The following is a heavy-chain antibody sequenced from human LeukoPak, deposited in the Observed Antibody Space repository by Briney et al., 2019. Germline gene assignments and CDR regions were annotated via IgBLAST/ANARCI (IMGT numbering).Heavy chain of an antibody. Sequence: GGSLRLSCAASGFTFSNAWMSWVRQAPGKGLEWVARVKSKIDGETVDYAEPVKSRFTISRDDSINKLYLQMNTLKTEDTAVYYCTTLGVLDLPWGQGTLVTVSS. D-gene: IGHD3-3*01. CDR2: VKSKIDGETV. CDR3: TTLGVLDLP. V-gene: IGHV3-15*01. CDR1: GFTFSNAW. J-gene: IGHJ4*02.